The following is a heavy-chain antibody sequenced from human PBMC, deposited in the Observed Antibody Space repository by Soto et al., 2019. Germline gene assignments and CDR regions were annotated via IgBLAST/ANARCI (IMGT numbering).Heavy chain of an antibody. CDR2: INPNSGGT. CDR1: GYTFTGYY. V-gene: IGHV1-2*04. CDR3: ARGCSGCQDDAFDI. J-gene: IGHJ3*02. Sequence: RASVKVSCKASGYTFTGYYMHWVRQAPGQGLEWMGWINPNSGGTNYAQKFQGWVTMTRDTSISTAYMELSRLRSDDTAVYYCARGCSGCQDDAFDIWGQGTMVTVSS. D-gene: IGHD6-19*01.